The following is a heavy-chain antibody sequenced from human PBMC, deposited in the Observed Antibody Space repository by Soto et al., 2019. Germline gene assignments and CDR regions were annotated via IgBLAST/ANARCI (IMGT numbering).Heavy chain of an antibody. CDR2: VYYSGAT. Sequence: SETLSLTCTVSGDSMTNNYWGWIRQPPGKGLEWIGYVYYSGATNYNPSLKSRASMSPDPSRNQFSLKLTPVTAADTAVYYCARAMGDWGTYYYYYGMDVWGQGTMVTVSS. J-gene: IGHJ6*02. V-gene: IGHV4-59*01. CDR3: ARAMGDWGTYYYYYGMDV. D-gene: IGHD3-16*01. CDR1: GDSMTNNY.